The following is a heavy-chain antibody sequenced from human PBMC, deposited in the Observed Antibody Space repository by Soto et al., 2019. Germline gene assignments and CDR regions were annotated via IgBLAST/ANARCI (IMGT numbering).Heavy chain of an antibody. Sequence: PSETLSLTCTVSGGSISSYYWSWIRQPPGKGLEWIGYIYYSGSTNYNPSLKSRVTISVDTSKNQFSLKLSSVTAADTAVYYCARHPRRGSYYGYWGQGTLVTVSS. J-gene: IGHJ4*02. D-gene: IGHD3-16*01. CDR3: ARHPRRGSYYGY. CDR1: GGSISSYY. CDR2: IYYSGST. V-gene: IGHV4-59*08.